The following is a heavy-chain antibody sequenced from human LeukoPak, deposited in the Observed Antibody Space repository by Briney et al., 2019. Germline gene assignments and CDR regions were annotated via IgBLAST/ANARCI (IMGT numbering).Heavy chain of an antibody. CDR2: ISYDGSNE. CDR3: ARDPTPPYSSGWYHFDY. V-gene: IGHV3-30*04. CDR1: GFTFSSYV. J-gene: IGHJ4*02. Sequence: GGSLRLSCAASGFTFSSYVMHWVRQAPGKGLEWVAIISYDGSNEYYADSVKGRFTISRDNSKDTLYLQMNSLRAEDTAVFYCARDPTPPYSSGWYHFDYWGQGTLVTVSS. D-gene: IGHD6-19*01.